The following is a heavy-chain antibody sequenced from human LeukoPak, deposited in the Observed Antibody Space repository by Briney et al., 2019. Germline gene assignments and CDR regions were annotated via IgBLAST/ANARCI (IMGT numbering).Heavy chain of an antibody. CDR3: ATHFDLAPTDY. J-gene: IGHJ4*02. CDR1: EFTFSSYS. CDR2: ITNSGNSK. D-gene: IGHD3-9*01. V-gene: IGHV3-48*01. Sequence: SGGSLRLSCAASEFTFSSYSMNWVRQAPGKGLEWVSYITNSGNSKSYADSVKGRFTVSRDNTKNSLYLQMNGLRAEDTAVYYCATHFDLAPTDYWGQGTLVTVSS.